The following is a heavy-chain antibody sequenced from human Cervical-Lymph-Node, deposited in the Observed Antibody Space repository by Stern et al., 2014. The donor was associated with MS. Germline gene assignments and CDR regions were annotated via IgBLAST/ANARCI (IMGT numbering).Heavy chain of an antibody. J-gene: IGHJ4*02. Sequence: VQLQESGPGLVKPSETLSLTCAVSGDSISSYTHYWAWIPQPPGKGLEWIGSVYYSGATYYNPSLKSPVTISVTTSKNHFPLGLNSVTAADTAVYYCAKHACTGAACPFDLWGQGTLVTVSS. V-gene: IGHV4-39*01. D-gene: IGHD2-8*02. CDR1: GDSISSYTHY. CDR3: AKHACTGAACPFDL. CDR2: VYYSGAT.